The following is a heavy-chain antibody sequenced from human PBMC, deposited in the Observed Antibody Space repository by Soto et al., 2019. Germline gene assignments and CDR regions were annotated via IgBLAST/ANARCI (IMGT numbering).Heavy chain of an antibody. CDR3: AKDNLIGYSSSWYGIEYFQH. Sequence: GSLRLSCAASGFTFSSYAMSWVRQAPGKELDWVSAISGSGGSTYYADSVKGRFTISRDNSKNTLYLQMNSLRAEDTAVYYCAKDNLIGYSSSWYGIEYFQHWGQGTLVTVSS. CDR1: GFTFSSYA. D-gene: IGHD6-13*01. V-gene: IGHV3-23*01. CDR2: ISGSGGST. J-gene: IGHJ1*01.